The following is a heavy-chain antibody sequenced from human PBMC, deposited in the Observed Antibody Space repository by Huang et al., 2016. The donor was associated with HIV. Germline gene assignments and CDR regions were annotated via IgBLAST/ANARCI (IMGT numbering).Heavy chain of an antibody. CDR1: GYTFTSYY. Sequence: QVQLVQSGAEVKKPGASVKVSCKASGYTFTSYYMHWVRQAPGQGLECMGRINPSGGSTSYAQKCQGRVTMTRDTSTSTVYMELSSLRSEDTAVYYCASGGYYDYVWGSYRLDYWGQGTLVTVSS. V-gene: IGHV1-46*01. CDR3: ASGGYYDYVWGSYRLDY. D-gene: IGHD3-16*02. CDR2: INPSGGST. J-gene: IGHJ4*02.